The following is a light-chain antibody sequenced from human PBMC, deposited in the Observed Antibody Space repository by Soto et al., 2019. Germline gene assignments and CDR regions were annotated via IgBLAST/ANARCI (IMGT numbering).Light chain of an antibody. J-gene: IGLJ2*01. CDR2: DII. CDR1: SSDVGAFTS. CDR3: SSYSRSTTLVV. V-gene: IGLV2-14*03. Sequence: QPVLTQPASVSGSPGQSITISCTGTSSDVGAFTSVSWYQQDPGKAPKLIIYDIIHRPSGVSDRFSGSKSVNTASLTISGLQPEDEATYPCSSYSRSTTLVVFGGGTQLTVL.